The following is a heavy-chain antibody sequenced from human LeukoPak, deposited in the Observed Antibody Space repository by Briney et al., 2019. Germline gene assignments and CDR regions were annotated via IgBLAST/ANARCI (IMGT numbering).Heavy chain of an antibody. V-gene: IGHV3-20*04. Sequence: PGGSLRLSCAASGFTSDDYGMSWVRQAPGKGLEWVSGINWNGGSTVYADSVKGRFTISRDNAKNSLYLQMNSLRGEDTALYYCAREGRVLYYCDRSGPRDALDIWGQGTMVTVSS. J-gene: IGHJ3*02. D-gene: IGHD3-22*01. CDR2: INWNGGST. CDR3: AREGRVLYYCDRSGPRDALDI. CDR1: GFTSDDYG.